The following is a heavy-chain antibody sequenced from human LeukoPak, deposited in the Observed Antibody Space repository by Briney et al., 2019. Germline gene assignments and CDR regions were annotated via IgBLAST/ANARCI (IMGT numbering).Heavy chain of an antibody. CDR3: ARGGVATPFDY. J-gene: IGHJ4*02. V-gene: IGHV4-59*01. Sequence: PSETLSLTCTVSGGSISSYSWSWIRQPPGKGLEWIGYIYYSGSTNYNPSLKSRVTISVDTSKNQFSLKLSSVTAADTAVYYCARGGVATPFDYWGQGTLVTVSS. CDR2: IYYSGST. D-gene: IGHD5-12*01. CDR1: GGSISSYS.